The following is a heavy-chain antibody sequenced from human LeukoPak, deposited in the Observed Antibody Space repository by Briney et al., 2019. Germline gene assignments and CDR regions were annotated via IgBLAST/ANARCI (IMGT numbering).Heavy chain of an antibody. V-gene: IGHV4-59*08. J-gene: IGHJ5*02. CDR3: ARHGFGGTFDP. Sequence: PSETLSLTCTVSGGSISSHYWSWIRQPPAKGLEWIGYIYYSGSTNYNPSLKSRVTISVDTSKSQFSLKLSSVTAADTAVYYCARHGFGGTFDPWGQGTLVTVSS. CDR1: GGSISSHY. CDR2: IYYSGST. D-gene: IGHD3-10*01.